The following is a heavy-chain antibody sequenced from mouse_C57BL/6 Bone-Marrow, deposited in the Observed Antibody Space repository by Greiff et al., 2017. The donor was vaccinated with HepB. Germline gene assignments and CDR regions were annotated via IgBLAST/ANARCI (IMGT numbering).Heavy chain of an antibody. CDR2: IDPSDSYT. CDR3: ARSGLYYDGYAMDY. D-gene: IGHD1-1*01. Sequence: QVQLQQPGAELVMPGASVKLSCKASGYTFTSYWMHWVKQRPGQGLEWIGEIDPSDSYTNYNQKFKGKSTLTVDKSSSTAYMQLSSLTSEDSAVYYCARSGLYYDGYAMDYWGQGTSVTVSS. J-gene: IGHJ4*01. V-gene: IGHV1-69*01. CDR1: GYTFTSYW.